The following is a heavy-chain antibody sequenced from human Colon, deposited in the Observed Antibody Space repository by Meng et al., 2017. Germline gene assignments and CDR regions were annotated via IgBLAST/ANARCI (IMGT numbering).Heavy chain of an antibody. D-gene: IGHD6-19*01. Sequence: GGSLRLSCAASGFTVSSNYISWVRQGPGMGLEWVSTIYSSGSTYYADSVQGRFTISRDNSKKTLYLQMNSLRVEDTAVYYCARDPIAVAPAGTDCDSWGQGTLVTVSS. J-gene: IGHJ4*02. V-gene: IGHV3-53*01. CDR1: GFTVSSNY. CDR2: IYSSGST. CDR3: ARDPIAVAPAGTDCDS.